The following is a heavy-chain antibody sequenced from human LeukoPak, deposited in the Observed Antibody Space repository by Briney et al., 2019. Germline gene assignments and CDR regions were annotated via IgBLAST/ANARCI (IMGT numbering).Heavy chain of an antibody. CDR2: ISSSSSFI. V-gene: IGHV3-21*01. D-gene: IGHD6-13*01. J-gene: IGHJ4*02. Sequence: PWGSLRLSCAASGFTFSSYSMNWVRQAPGKGLEWVSSISSSSSFIYYADSVKGRFTISRDNAKKSLSLQMNSLRADDTAVYYCARGYSSSWYLDWGQGTLVTVSS. CDR3: ARGYSSSWYLD. CDR1: GFTFSSYS.